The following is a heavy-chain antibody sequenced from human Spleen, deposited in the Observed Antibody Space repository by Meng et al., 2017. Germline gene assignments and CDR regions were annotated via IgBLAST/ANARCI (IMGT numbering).Heavy chain of an antibody. CDR1: DGSFSGYY. D-gene: IGHD1-26*01. V-gene: IGHV4-34*01. CDR2: INHSGST. Sequence: QVQLQQWGAGLLKPSETLSLTCAVYDGSFSGYYGSWIRQSPGKGLEWIGEINHSGSTNYNPSLKSRVTISVDTSKNQFSLKLSSVTAADTAVYYCAREAYSGNQYFDYWGQGSLVTVSS. CDR3: AREAYSGNQYFDY. J-gene: IGHJ4*02.